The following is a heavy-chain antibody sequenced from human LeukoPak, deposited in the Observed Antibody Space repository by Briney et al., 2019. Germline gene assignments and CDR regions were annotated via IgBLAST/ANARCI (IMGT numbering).Heavy chain of an antibody. Sequence: GGSLRLSCAASGFTFSSYGMHWVRQAPGKGLEWVAVISYDGSNKYYADSVKGRFTISRDNSKNTLYLQMNSLRAEDRAVYYCAKMFVRFLEMVVAAAGGGYFDYRGQGTLVTVSS. CDR3: AKMFVRFLEMVVAAAGGGYFDY. D-gene: IGHD2-15*01. CDR1: GFTFSSYG. J-gene: IGHJ4*02. CDR2: ISYDGSNK. V-gene: IGHV3-30*18.